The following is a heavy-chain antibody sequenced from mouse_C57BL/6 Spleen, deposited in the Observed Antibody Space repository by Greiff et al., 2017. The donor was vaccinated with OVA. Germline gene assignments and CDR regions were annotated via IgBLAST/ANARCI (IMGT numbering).Heavy chain of an antibody. Sequence: EVQLQQSGPELVKPGASVKIPCKASGYTFTDYNMDWVKQSHGKSLEWIGDINPNNGGTIYNQKFKGKATLTVDKSSSTAYMELRSLTSEDTAVYYCAGPHYSNGAYAMDYWGQGTSVTVSS. CDR3: AGPHYSNGAYAMDY. CDR1: GYTFTDYN. D-gene: IGHD2-5*01. V-gene: IGHV1-18*01. J-gene: IGHJ4*01. CDR2: INPNNGGT.